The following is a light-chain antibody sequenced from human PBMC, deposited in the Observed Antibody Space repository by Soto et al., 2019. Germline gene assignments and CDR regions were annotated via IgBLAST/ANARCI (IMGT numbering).Light chain of an antibody. V-gene: IGKV3D-15*01. CDR2: GAS. Sequence: EKALTQSPVTLSLSPGERATLSCRASQSVSSNLAWYQQRPGQAPRLLIYGASNRATGIPDRFSGSGSGTDFTLTISRLEPEDFATYYCQHYNSYSEAFGQGTRWIS. CDR1: QSVSSN. J-gene: IGKJ1*01. CDR3: QHYNSYSEA.